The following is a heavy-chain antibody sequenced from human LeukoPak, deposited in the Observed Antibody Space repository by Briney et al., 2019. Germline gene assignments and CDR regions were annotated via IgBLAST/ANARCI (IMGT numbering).Heavy chain of an antibody. D-gene: IGHD1-26*01. CDR1: GFTFSSYG. CDR3: ARDGLTDSGSYPFDY. J-gene: IGHJ4*02. V-gene: IGHV3-7*01. CDR2: IRQDGSQK. Sequence: GGSLRLSCAASGFTFSSYGMSWVRQAPGKGLEWVATIRQDGSQKYYVDSGKGRFTISRDNAKNSLYLQMNSLRAEDTAVDYCARDGLTDSGSYPFDYWGQGTLVTVSS.